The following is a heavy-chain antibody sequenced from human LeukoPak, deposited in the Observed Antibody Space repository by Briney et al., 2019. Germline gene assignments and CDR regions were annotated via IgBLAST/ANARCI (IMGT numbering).Heavy chain of an antibody. CDR2: MNRNSGNT. V-gene: IGHV1-8*01. J-gene: IGHJ4*02. D-gene: IGHD6-19*01. CDR3: ARGPNPFAVAGYFDY. Sequence: GASVKVSCKASGYTFTSYDINWVRQGTAQGLEWMGWMNRNSGNTGYAQKFQGRVTMTRNTSISTAYMELSSLRSEDTAVYYCARGPNPFAVAGYFDYWGQGTLVTVSS. CDR1: GYTFTSYD.